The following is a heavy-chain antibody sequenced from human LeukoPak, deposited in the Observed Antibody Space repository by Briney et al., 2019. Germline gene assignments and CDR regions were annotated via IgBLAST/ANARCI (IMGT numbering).Heavy chain of an antibody. CDR3: ARDPTVVVPAAIAGMDWFDP. Sequence: ASVKVSCKASGYTFTSYGISWVRQAPGQGLEWMGWISAYNGKTNYAQKLQGRVTMTTDTSTSTAYMELRSLRSDDTAVYYCARDPTVVVPAAIAGMDWFDPWGQGTLVTVSS. J-gene: IGHJ5*02. V-gene: IGHV1-18*01. CDR1: GYTFTSYG. D-gene: IGHD2-2*01. CDR2: ISAYNGKT.